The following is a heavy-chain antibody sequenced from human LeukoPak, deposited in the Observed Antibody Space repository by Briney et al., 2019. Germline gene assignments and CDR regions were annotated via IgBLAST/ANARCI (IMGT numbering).Heavy chain of an antibody. CDR3: ARDRLRFLEWSGYGMDV. D-gene: IGHD3-3*01. CDR1: GFTFSSYG. V-gene: IGHV3-33*01. J-gene: IGHJ6*02. CDR2: IWYDGSNK. Sequence: GGSLRLSCAASGFTFSSYGMHWVRQAPGKGLEWVAVIWYDGSNKYYAGSVKGRFTISRDNSKNTLYLQMNSLRAEDTAVYYCARDRLRFLEWSGYGMDVWGQGTTVTVSS.